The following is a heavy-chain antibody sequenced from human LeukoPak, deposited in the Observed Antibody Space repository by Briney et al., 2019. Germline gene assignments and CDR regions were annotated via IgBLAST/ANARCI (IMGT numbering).Heavy chain of an antibody. CDR1: GFTFDDYA. Sequence: GGSLRLSXAASGFTFDDYAMHWVRQAPGKGLEWVSGISWNSGSIGYADYVKGRFTISRDNAKNSLYLQMNSLRAEDMALYYCARGFSGSYASHFDYWGQGTLVTVSS. CDR3: ARGFSGSYASHFDY. V-gene: IGHV3-9*03. J-gene: IGHJ4*02. CDR2: ISWNSGSI. D-gene: IGHD1-26*01.